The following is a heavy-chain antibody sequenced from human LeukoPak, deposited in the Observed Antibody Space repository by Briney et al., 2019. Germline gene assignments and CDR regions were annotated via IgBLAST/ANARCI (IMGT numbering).Heavy chain of an antibody. Sequence: ASVKVSCKASGYTFTSYDINWVRQATGQGLEWMGWMNPNSGNTGYAQKFQGRVTMTRNTSISTAYMELSSLRAEDTAVYYCARDPPHRIVGAVDYWGQGTLVTVSS. J-gene: IGHJ4*02. V-gene: IGHV1-8*01. D-gene: IGHD1-26*01. CDR3: ARDPPHRIVGAVDY. CDR1: GYTFTSYD. CDR2: MNPNSGNT.